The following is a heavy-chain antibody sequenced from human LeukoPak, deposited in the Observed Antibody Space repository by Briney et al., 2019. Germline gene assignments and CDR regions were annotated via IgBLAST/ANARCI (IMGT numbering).Heavy chain of an antibody. J-gene: IGHJ4*02. CDR3: GRGSPYDYFGGICPAPFDY. Sequence: MPSETLSLTCAVYGGSFSGYYWSWIRQPPGKGLEWIGEINHSGSTNYNPSLKSRVTISVDTSKNQFSLKLSSVTAADTAVYYCGRGSPYDYFGGICPAPFDYGGKGPLVTVSS. CDR1: GGSFSGYY. D-gene: IGHD3-16*01. V-gene: IGHV4-34*01. CDR2: INHSGST.